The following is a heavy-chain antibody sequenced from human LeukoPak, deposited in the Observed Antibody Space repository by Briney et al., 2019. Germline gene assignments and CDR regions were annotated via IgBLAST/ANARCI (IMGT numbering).Heavy chain of an antibody. CDR2: ISISGDDT. CDR1: GFSFSSHA. J-gene: IGHJ4*02. CDR3: ANEIQPNDY. D-gene: IGHD5-18*01. V-gene: IGHV3-23*01. Sequence: GGSLRLSCATSGFSFSSHAMTWVRQAPGKGLEWLSAISISGDDTYYADSVKGRFTISRDNSKNTLYLQMNSLSADDTAMYYCANEIQPNDYWGQGTLVTVSS.